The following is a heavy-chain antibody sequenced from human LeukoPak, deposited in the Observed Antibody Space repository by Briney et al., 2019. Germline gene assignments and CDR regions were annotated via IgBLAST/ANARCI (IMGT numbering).Heavy chain of an antibody. CDR2: ISSSGSTI. Sequence: PGGSLRPSCAASGFTFSSYEMNWVRQAPGKGLEWVSYISSSGSTIYYADSVKGRFTISRDNAKNSLYLQMNSLSAEDTATYYCSTAARGQVVGESYWGQGTPVTVTS. D-gene: IGHD3-16*01. J-gene: IGHJ4*02. CDR1: GFTFSSYE. V-gene: IGHV3-48*03. CDR3: STAARGQVVGESY.